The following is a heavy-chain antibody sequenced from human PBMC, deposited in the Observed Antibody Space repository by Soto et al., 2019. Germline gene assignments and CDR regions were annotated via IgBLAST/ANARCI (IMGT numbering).Heavy chain of an antibody. J-gene: IGHJ4*02. V-gene: IGHV3-64*07. CDR3: ARGSFYSSGTVHRPYDY. D-gene: IGHD3-10*01. CDR2: ISYDGTIT. Sequence: EVQLVESGGDLVQPGGSLRLSCVASGFTFSIYAMHWVRQAPGKGLEYVSAISYDGTITYYADSVKGRFTISRDDSRNTLYLQMGSLRPEDMAVYYCARGSFYSSGTVHRPYDYWGQGTLVTVSS. CDR1: GFTFSIYA.